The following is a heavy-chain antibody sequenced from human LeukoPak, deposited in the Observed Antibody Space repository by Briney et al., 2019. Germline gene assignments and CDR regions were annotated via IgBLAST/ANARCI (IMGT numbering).Heavy chain of an antibody. V-gene: IGHV1-69*04. D-gene: IGHD5-12*01. CDR1: GGTFSNFA. CDR2: IIPVPGTP. Sequence: ASVKVSCKASGGTFSNFAFSWVRQAPGQGLEWMGRIIPVPGTPDYAQKFQGRVTITADKSTSTAYMEVNRLTSEDTAVYYCARGDAPSRYAAIYHWGQGTLLRVSS. J-gene: IGHJ4*02. CDR3: ARGDAPSRYAAIYH.